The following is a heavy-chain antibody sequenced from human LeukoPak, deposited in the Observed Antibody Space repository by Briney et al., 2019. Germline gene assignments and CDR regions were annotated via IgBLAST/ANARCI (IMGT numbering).Heavy chain of an antibody. CDR1: GFTFSSYG. CDR2: IKSKIDGGTT. Sequence: GGSLRLSCAASGFTFSSYGMHWVRQASGKGLEWVGLIKSKIDGGTTDYAAPVKGRFTISRDDSKNTLYLQMNSLKTEDTAVYYCTTHIVVVTALYYFDYWGQGTLVTVSS. CDR3: TTHIVVVTALYYFDY. D-gene: IGHD2-21*02. J-gene: IGHJ4*02. V-gene: IGHV3-15*01.